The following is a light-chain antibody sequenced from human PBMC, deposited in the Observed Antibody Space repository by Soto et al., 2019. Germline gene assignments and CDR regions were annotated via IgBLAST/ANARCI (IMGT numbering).Light chain of an antibody. J-gene: IGKJ1*01. CDR2: GAS. CDR3: QQYGSSPWT. CDR1: QSVSSN. Sequence: EIVMTQSPATLSVSPGERATLSCRTSQSVSSNLAWYQQKLGQAPRLLIYGASTRATGIPARFSGSGSGTEFTLTIGSLQSEDFAVYYCQQYGSSPWTFGQGTKVDIK. V-gene: IGKV3-15*01.